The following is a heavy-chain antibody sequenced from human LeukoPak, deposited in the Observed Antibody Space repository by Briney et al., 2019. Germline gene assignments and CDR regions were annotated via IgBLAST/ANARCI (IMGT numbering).Heavy chain of an antibody. J-gene: IGHJ4*02. CDR2: IYSGGSR. V-gene: IGHV3-66*01. Sequence: GGSLTLSCAASGFSVSSNYMRWLRQAPGKGLEWVSIIYSGGSRYYTDSVKGRFTISRDNSKNTLYLQMNSLGAEDTAVYYCGRGPRLRRLLDYWGQGTLVTVSS. CDR3: GRGPRLRRLLDY. CDR1: GFSVSSNY. D-gene: IGHD3-16*01.